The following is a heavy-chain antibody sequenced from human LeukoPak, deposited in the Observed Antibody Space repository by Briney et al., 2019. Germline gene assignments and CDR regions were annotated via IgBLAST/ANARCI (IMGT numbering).Heavy chain of an antibody. CDR1: GGSLNNYY. CDR2: IYYSGST. J-gene: IGHJ5*02. Sequence: PSETLSLTCTVSGGSLNNYYWGWIRQPPGKGLEWIGSIYYSGSTYYNPSLKSRVTISVDTSKNQFSLKLSSVTAADTAVYYCAREGCGGDCYRNTWFDPWGQGTLVTVSS. V-gene: IGHV4-39*07. CDR3: AREGCGGDCYRNTWFDP. D-gene: IGHD2-21*02.